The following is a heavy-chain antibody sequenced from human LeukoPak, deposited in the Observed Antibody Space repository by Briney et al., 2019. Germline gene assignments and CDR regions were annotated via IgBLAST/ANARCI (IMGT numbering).Heavy chain of an antibody. J-gene: IGHJ4*02. Sequence: SVKVSCKASGFTFTSSAVQWVRQARGQRLEWIGWIVVGSGNTNYAQKFQERVTITRDMSTSTVYMELSSLRSEDTAVYYCAAVDSSGYYYGSGDYWGQGTLVTVSS. V-gene: IGHV1-58*01. CDR3: AAVDSSGYYYGSGDY. D-gene: IGHD3-22*01. CDR1: GFTFTSSA. CDR2: IVVGSGNT.